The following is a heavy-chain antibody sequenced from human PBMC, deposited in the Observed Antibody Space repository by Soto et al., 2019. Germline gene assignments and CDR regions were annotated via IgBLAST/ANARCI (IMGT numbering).Heavy chain of an antibody. Sequence: QVQLQESGPGLVKPSGTLSLTCAVSGGSISTNNWWSWVRRPPGKGLEWIGENYQSGNTNYNSSLKSRVTISIDKSRNEFSLNVRSVTAADTAVYYCARVMGVASGGPLAYWGQGALVSVSS. V-gene: IGHV4-4*02. CDR1: GGSISTNNW. J-gene: IGHJ4*02. CDR2: NYQSGNT. CDR3: ARVMGVASGGPLAY. D-gene: IGHD2-15*01.